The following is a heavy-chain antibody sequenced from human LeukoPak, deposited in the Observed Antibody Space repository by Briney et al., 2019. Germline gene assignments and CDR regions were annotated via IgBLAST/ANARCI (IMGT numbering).Heavy chain of an antibody. CDR3: ARVGILCSGGSCRTSRGAFDI. J-gene: IGHJ3*02. CDR2: IKQDGSEK. D-gene: IGHD2-15*01. CDR1: GFTFSSYW. Sequence: PGGSLRLSCAASGFTFSSYWMSWVRQAPGKGLEWVANIKQDGSEKYYVDSVKGRFTISRDNAKNSLYLQMNSLRAEDTAVYYCARVGILCSGGSCRTSRGAFDIWGQGTMVTVSS. V-gene: IGHV3-7*01.